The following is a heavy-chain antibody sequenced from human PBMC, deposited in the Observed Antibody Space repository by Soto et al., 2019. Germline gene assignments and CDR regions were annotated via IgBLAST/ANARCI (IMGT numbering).Heavy chain of an antibody. D-gene: IGHD5-18*01. CDR3: ARVDTAMVKGDFDY. Sequence: GGSLRLSCAASGFTFSSYSMNWVRQAPGKGLEWVSSISSSSSYIYYADSVKGRFTISRDNAKNSLYLQMNSLRAEDTAVYYCARVDTAMVKGDFDYWGQGTLVTVSS. CDR2: ISSSSSYI. J-gene: IGHJ4*02. CDR1: GFTFSSYS. V-gene: IGHV3-21*01.